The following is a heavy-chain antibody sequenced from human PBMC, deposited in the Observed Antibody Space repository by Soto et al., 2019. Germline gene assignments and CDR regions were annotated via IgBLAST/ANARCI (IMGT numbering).Heavy chain of an antibody. Sequence: EVQLVESGGGLVQPVGSLSLSCAASGFTFSSYVMHWVSQAPGKGLVWVSRINSYGSSTTYADSVKGRFTISRHNAKNTLYLQVNSLIAEDTDVYYCARDEWIDRGMDVLGQGTTVIVSS. V-gene: IGHV3-74*01. CDR3: ARDEWIDRGMDV. D-gene: IGHD3-22*01. CDR2: INSYGSST. J-gene: IGHJ6*02. CDR1: GFTFSSYV.